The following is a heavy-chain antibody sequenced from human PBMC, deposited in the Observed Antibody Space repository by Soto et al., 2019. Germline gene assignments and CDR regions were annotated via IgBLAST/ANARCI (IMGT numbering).Heavy chain of an antibody. CDR1: GFTFSSYA. J-gene: IGHJ4*02. Sequence: GGSLRLSCSASGFTFSSYAMSWVRQAPGKGLDWVSAISGSGCSTYYADCVKGRFTSSRDNSKNTLYLQMISLRVDDTAVYYCARGPRGLYHHDYWGQGALVTVSS. CDR3: ARGPRGLYHHDY. V-gene: IGHV3-23*01. CDR2: ISGSGCST. D-gene: IGHD2-8*02.